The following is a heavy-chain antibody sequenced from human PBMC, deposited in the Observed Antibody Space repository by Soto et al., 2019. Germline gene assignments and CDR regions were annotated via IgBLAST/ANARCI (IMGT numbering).Heavy chain of an antibody. CDR2: ISYDGGNI. Sequence: GGSLRLSCEASGFAFRSYAMHWVRQAPGKGLEWVGVISYDGGNIYYADSVKGRFTISRDNSKNTLYVQVKSLRPEDTAVYYCAKGILSATIGPYAMDVWGQGTTVTV. D-gene: IGHD3-16*01. CDR3: AKGILSATIGPYAMDV. CDR1: GFAFRSYA. J-gene: IGHJ6*02. V-gene: IGHV3-30*18.